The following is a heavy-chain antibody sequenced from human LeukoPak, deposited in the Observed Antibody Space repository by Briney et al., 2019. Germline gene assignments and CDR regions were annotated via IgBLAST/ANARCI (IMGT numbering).Heavy chain of an antibody. CDR2: IKQDGSEK. CDR1: GFTFSSYW. V-gene: IGHV3-7*01. Sequence: PGGSLRLSCAASGFTFSSYWMSWVRQAPGKGLEWVANIKQDGSEKYYVDSVKGRFTISRDNAKNSLYLQMNSLRAEDTAVYYCAKDMYSSSNPGWFDPWGQGTLVTVSS. J-gene: IGHJ5*02. D-gene: IGHD6-13*01. CDR3: AKDMYSSSNPGWFDP.